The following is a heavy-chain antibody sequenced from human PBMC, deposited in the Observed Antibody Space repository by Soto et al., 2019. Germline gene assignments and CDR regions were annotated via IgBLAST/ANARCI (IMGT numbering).Heavy chain of an antibody. J-gene: IGHJ4*02. CDR2: IYHSGST. D-gene: IGHD5-18*01. CDR1: GGSISSGGYS. CDR3: ARLVDTAMGFDY. Sequence: SETLSLTCAVSGGSISSGGYSWSWIRQPPGKGLEWIGYIYHSGSTYCNPSLKSRVTISVDRSKNQFSLKLSSVTAADTAVYYCARLVDTAMGFDYWGQGTLVTVSS. V-gene: IGHV4-30-2*01.